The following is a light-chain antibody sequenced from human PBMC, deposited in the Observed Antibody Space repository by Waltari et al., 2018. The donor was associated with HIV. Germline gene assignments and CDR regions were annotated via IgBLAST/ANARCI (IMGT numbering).Light chain of an antibody. CDR2: CAS. J-gene: IGKJ2*03. CDR1: QSVSSSY. V-gene: IGKV3-20*01. CDR3: QHYGSSPPYS. Sequence: EIVLTQSPGTLSLSPGERATLSCRASQSVSSSYLAWYQQKPDQAPRLLSYCASSRATGVPDRFSGSGSGTDFTLTISRLEPEDFAVYYCQHYGSSPPYSFGQGTKLEIK.